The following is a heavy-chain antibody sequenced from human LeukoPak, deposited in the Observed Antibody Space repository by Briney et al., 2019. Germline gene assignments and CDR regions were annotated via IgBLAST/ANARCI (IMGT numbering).Heavy chain of an antibody. V-gene: IGHV4-39*01. CDR2: IYYSGNT. J-gene: IGHJ4*02. CDR1: GDSISTSNSY. Sequence: SETLSLTCTVSGDSISTSNSYWGWIRQPPGKGLEWIGSIYYSGNTYYNASLKSRVTISVDTSKNQFSLKLTSVTAADTAVYYCASLIAAAGLYWGQGTLVTVSS. D-gene: IGHD6-13*01. CDR3: ASLIAAAGLY.